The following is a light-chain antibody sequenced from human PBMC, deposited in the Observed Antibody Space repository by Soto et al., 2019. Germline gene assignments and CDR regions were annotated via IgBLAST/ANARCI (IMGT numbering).Light chain of an antibody. CDR3: ATWDDSLNAWV. CDR1: SSNFGSYS. V-gene: IGLV1-44*01. J-gene: IGLJ3*02. Sequence: QSVLTQPPSASGTPWQSVTIFCSGSSSNFGSYSVNWYQQLPGTAPKLLLYNNNQRPSGVPDRFSGSNSGTSASLAISGLQSEDEADYYCATWDDSLNAWVFGGGTKLTVL. CDR2: NNN.